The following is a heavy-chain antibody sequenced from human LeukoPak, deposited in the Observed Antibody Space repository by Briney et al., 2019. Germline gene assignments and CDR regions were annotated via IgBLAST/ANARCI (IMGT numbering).Heavy chain of an antibody. D-gene: IGHD2-2*01. CDR1: GGSITSSIYY. CDR2: IYYSGST. CDR3: ASSCSSTSCYGRYNWFDP. J-gene: IGHJ5*02. Sequence: PSETLSLTCTVSGGSITSSIYYWGWIRQPPGKGLEWIGSIYYSGSTYYNPSLKSRVTISVDTSKNQFSLKLSSVTAADTAVYYCASSCSSTSCYGRYNWFDPWGQGTLVTVSS. V-gene: IGHV4-39*01.